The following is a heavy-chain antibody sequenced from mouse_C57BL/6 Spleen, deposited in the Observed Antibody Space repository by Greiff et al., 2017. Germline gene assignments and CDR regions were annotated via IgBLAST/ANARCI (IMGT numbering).Heavy chain of an antibody. CDR3: AREGTKGVATSYWYFDV. CDR1: GFTFSSYA. Sequence: EVQVVESGGGLVKPGGSLKLSCAASGFTFSSYAMSWVRQTPEKRLEWVATISDGGSYTYSPDNVKGRFTLSRDNAKNNLYLQMSHLKSEDTAMYYGAREGTKGVATSYWYFDVWGTGTTVTVSS. J-gene: IGHJ1*03. CDR2: ISDGGSYT. D-gene: IGHD1-1*01. V-gene: IGHV5-4*01.